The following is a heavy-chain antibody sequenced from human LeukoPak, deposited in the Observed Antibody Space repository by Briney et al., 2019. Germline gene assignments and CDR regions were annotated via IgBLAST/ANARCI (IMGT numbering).Heavy chain of an antibody. CDR3: AKAYGYCTTTSCSHEEFDY. J-gene: IGHJ4*02. Sequence: GGSLRLSCAASGFTFSNYGMHWVRQAPGKGLEWVAAISYDGSNKYYADSVKGRFAISRDNSKNTLYLQMNSLGAEDTAVYYCAKAYGYCTTTSCSHEEFDYWGQGTLVTVSS. CDR1: GFTFSNYG. CDR2: ISYDGSNK. V-gene: IGHV3-30*18. D-gene: IGHD2-2*01.